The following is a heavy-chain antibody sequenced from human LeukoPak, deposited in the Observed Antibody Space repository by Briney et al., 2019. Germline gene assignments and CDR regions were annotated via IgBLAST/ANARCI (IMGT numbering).Heavy chain of an antibody. CDR3: ARLSGSYSEIDY. CDR1: GASISGSSYY. D-gene: IGHD1-26*01. V-gene: IGHV4-39*01. J-gene: IGHJ4*02. Sequence: PSETLSLTCTVSGASISGSSYYWGWIRQPPGKGLEWIGSMYYSGSTYYNPSLKSRVTISVDTSKNQFSLKLSPVTAADTAVYYCARLSGSYSEIDYWGQGTLVTVSS. CDR2: MYYSGST.